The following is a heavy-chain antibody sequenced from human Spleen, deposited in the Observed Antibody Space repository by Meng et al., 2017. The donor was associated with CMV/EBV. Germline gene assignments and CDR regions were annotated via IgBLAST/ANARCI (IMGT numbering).Heavy chain of an antibody. V-gene: IGHV4-31*03. Sequence: TCTVSSGPMSSGVYCWSWIRQNPEKGLEWIGYSYYDGTTHYNPSLRSRVSISVDTSKNQFSLKLNSVTAADTAVYFCARQAPDNWFDPWGQGALVTVSS. CDR1: SGPMSSGVYC. J-gene: IGHJ5*02. CDR2: SYYDGTT. CDR3: ARQAPDNWFDP.